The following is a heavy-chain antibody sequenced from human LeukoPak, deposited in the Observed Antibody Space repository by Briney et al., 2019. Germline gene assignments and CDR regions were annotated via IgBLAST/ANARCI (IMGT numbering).Heavy chain of an antibody. CDR3: AREVNYGDYGDNAFDI. CDR1: TGSISNSSYY. V-gene: IGHV4-39*07. D-gene: IGHD4-17*01. Sequence: SETLSLTCTVSTGSISNSSYYWGWFRQPPGKGLEWIGSIYYSGDTYSTPSLKSRVAISLDTSNSQFSLSLSSVTAADTAVYYCAREVNYGDYGDNAFDIWGQGTMVTVSS. J-gene: IGHJ3*02. CDR2: IYYSGDT.